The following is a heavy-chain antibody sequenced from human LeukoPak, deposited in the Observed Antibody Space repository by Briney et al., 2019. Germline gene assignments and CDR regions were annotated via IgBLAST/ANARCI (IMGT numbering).Heavy chain of an antibody. D-gene: IGHD6-13*01. Sequence: PSETLSLTCTVSGGSISSGGYYWSWIRQHPGKGLEWIGYIYYSGSTYHNPSLMSRVTISVDTSKNQFSLKLSSVTAADTAVYYCARVRRSIAAAGHWFDPWGQGTLVTVSS. CDR3: ARVRRSIAAAGHWFDP. CDR1: GGSISSGGYY. CDR2: IYYSGST. J-gene: IGHJ5*02. V-gene: IGHV4-31*03.